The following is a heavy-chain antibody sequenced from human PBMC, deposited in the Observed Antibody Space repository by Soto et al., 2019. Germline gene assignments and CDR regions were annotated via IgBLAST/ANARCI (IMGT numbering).Heavy chain of an antibody. CDR3: VGGQVYFAY. CDR1: GFPFTSYG. D-gene: IGHD3-10*01. CDR2: ISYDGSDK. J-gene: IGHJ4*02. Sequence: QVQLLESGGGVVQPGRSLRLSCAASGFPFTSYGMHWVREGPDKGLEWVAIISYDGSDKYDADSVKGRFTISRDNSTNTLYMQMNSLRPEDTAVYYCVGGQVYFAYRCQGTLVIDSS. V-gene: IGHV3-30*03.